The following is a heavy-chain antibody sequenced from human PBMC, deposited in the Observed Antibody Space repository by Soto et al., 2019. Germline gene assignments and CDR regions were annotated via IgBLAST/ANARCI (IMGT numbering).Heavy chain of an antibody. CDR1: GASISSSNYY. D-gene: IGHD6-6*01. Sequence: SETLSLTCTVSGASISSSNYYWGWIRQPPGKGLEWIGNIYDSGSTNYNPSLKSRVAISLDTSKNQFSLKLTSVTAADTAVYYCAAPPRYWGQGTLVTVSS. J-gene: IGHJ4*02. CDR2: IYDSGST. V-gene: IGHV4-39*07. CDR3: AAPPRY.